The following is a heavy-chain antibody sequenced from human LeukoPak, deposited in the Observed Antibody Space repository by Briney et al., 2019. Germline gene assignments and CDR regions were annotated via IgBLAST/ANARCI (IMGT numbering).Heavy chain of an antibody. CDR1: GGSFSGYY. CDR2: IYTSGST. Sequence: SETLSLTRAVYGGSFSGYYWSWIRQPPGKGLEWIGYIYTSGSTNYNPSLKSRVTISVDTSKNQFSLKLSSVTAADTAVYYCARARSSTSLFDYWGQGTLVTVSS. V-gene: IGHV4-4*09. CDR3: ARARSSTSLFDY. J-gene: IGHJ4*02. D-gene: IGHD2-2*01.